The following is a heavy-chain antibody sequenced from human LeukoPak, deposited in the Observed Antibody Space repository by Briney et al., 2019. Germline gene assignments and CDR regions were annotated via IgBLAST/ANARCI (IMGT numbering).Heavy chain of an antibody. V-gene: IGHV1-18*01. CDR3: ATETIGVVNFDY. CDR1: GYTFTSYG. J-gene: IGHJ4*02. D-gene: IGHD2-8*01. CDR2: ISAYNGNT. Sequence: ASVKVSCKASGYTFTSYGISWVRQAPGQGLEWMGWISAYNGNTNYAQKLQGRVTMTTDTSTSTAYMELSSLRSEDTAVYYCATETIGVVNFDYWGQGTLVTVSS.